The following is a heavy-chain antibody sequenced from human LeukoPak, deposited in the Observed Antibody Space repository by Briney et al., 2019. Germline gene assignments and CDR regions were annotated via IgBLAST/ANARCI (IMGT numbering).Heavy chain of an antibody. D-gene: IGHD3-22*01. CDR3: ARGSGYYDSSP. Sequence: SETLSLTCVLYGGSSSGYYWNWIRQPPGKGLEWIGEINHSGSTNYNPSLKSRVTISVDTSKSQFSLKLSSVTAADTAVYYCARGSGYYDSSPWGQGTLVTVSS. V-gene: IGHV4-34*01. CDR2: INHSGST. CDR1: GGSSSGYY. J-gene: IGHJ5*02.